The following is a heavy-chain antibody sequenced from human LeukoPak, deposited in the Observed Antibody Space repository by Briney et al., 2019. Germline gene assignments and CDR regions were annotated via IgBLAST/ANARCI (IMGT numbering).Heavy chain of an antibody. CDR2: ISSSGSTI. V-gene: IGHV3-48*04. J-gene: IGHJ3*02. D-gene: IGHD4-17*01. Sequence: GGSLRLSCAASGFTFSSYGMHWVRQAPGKGLEWVSYISSSGSTIYYADSVKGRFTISRDNAKKSLYLQMNSLRAEDTAVYYCAREENDYGDYVTFDIWGQGTMVTVSS. CDR1: GFTFSSYG. CDR3: AREENDYGDYVTFDI.